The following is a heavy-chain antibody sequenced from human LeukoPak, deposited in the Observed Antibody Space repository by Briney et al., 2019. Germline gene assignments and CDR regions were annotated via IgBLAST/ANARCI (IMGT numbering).Heavy chain of an antibody. CDR2: IYYSGST. V-gene: IGHV4-30-4*08. Sequence: PSETLSLTCTVSGGSISSGDYYWSWIRQPPGKGLEWIGYIYYSGSTYYNPSLKSRVTISVDTSKNQFSLKLSSVTAADTAVYYCARAPYDFWSGNRGRWFDPWGQGTLVTVSS. D-gene: IGHD3-3*01. J-gene: IGHJ5*02. CDR1: GGSISSGDYY. CDR3: ARAPYDFWSGNRGRWFDP.